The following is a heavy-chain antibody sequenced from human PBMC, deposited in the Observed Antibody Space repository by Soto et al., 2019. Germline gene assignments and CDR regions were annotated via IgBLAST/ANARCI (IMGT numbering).Heavy chain of an antibody. Sequence: SQTLSLTCVISGYSVSSSSVAWNWVRQSPSRGLEWLGRTYYRSRWYSDFAVSVRGRIVINADTSKNQFSLQLNSVTPEDTAVYFCARSEEDSDYYYYGLDVWGQGTTVTVSS. CDR3: ARSEEDSDYYYYGLDV. V-gene: IGHV6-1*01. CDR2: TYYRSRWYS. J-gene: IGHJ6*02. D-gene: IGHD2-15*01. CDR1: GYSVSSSSVA.